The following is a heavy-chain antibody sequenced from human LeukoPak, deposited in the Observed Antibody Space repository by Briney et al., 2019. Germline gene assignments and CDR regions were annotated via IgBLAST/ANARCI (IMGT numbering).Heavy chain of an antibody. CDR2: IDKKDKGYATAT. J-gene: IGHJ5*02. V-gene: IGHV3-73*01. D-gene: IGHD1-26*01. Sequence: GGSLKLSCAASGFTFSGSAIHWVRQSSGKGLEWVGQIDKKDKGYATATAYAASVKGRFTISRDDSINTAYLQMKSLKTEDTALYYRTRDSVTYNWFDPWGQGTLVTVSS. CDR1: GFTFSGSA. CDR3: TRDSVTYNWFDP.